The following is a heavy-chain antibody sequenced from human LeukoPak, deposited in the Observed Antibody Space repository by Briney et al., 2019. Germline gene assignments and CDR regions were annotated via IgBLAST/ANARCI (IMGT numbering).Heavy chain of an antibody. J-gene: IGHJ5*02. V-gene: IGHV4-39*07. CDR2: IYYSGST. CDR1: GGSISSSSYY. D-gene: IGHD4-17*01. Sequence: SETLSLTCTVSGGSISSSSYYWGWIRQPPGKGLEWIGSIYYSGSTYYNPSLKSRVTISVDTSKNQFSLKLSSATAADTAVYYCARAWDYGAFWFDPWGQGTLVTVSS. CDR3: ARAWDYGAFWFDP.